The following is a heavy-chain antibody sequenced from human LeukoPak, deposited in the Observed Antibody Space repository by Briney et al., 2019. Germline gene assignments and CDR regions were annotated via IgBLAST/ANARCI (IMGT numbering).Heavy chain of an antibody. CDR1: GFTFSNFA. CDR2: IVGSSST. Sequence: GESLRLSCAASGFTFSNFAMTWVRQAPGKGLEWVSSIVGSSSTYYADSLKGRFTISRDNAKNSLYLQMNSLRAEDTAVYYCARIGASSSRDYWGQGTLVTVST. V-gene: IGHV3-21*01. CDR3: ARIGASSSRDY. J-gene: IGHJ4*02. D-gene: IGHD1-26*01.